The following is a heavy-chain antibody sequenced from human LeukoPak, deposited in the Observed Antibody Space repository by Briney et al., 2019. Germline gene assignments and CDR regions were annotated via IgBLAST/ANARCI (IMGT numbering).Heavy chain of an antibody. CDR3: ARDCSSGNCRGALDY. J-gene: IGHJ4*02. Sequence: GGSLRLSCAASGFSLRKHPMHWVRQALGKGLEFVSAISGDGGTTFYASSVKGRFTISRDNSKNMVVLQMGSLRTDDMGVYFCARDCSSGNCRGALDYWGQGALVTVSS. D-gene: IGHD3-22*01. CDR1: GFSLRKHP. V-gene: IGHV3-64*01. CDR2: ISGDGGTT.